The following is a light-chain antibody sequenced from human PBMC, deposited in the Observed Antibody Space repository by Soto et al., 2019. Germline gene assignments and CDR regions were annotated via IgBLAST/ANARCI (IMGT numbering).Light chain of an antibody. V-gene: IGKV1-33*01. CDR1: HDIRDH. CDR3: HQYDKYRQT. Sequence: IQMTQSPSSLSASVGDRFTLTCQASHDIRDHLHWYQQKPGKPPKLLIYDASNLQTGVPSRFSGSGSGTDFTFTISSLQPEDIATYFCHQYDKYRQTFSPGTKVDIK. J-gene: IGKJ3*01. CDR2: DAS.